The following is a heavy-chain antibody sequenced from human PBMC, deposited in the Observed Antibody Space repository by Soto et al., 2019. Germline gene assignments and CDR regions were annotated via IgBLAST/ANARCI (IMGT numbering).Heavy chain of an antibody. CDR3: AGEVRGVIITRAGEGDY. V-gene: IGHV4-39*01. Sequence: QLQLQESGPGLVKPSETLSLTCTVSGGSISSSSYYWGWIRQPPGKGLEWIGSIYYSGSTYYNPSLKSRVTISVDTSKNQFSRKLSSVTAADTAVYYCAGEVRGVIITRAGEGDYWGQGTLVTVSS. CDR2: IYYSGST. J-gene: IGHJ4*02. CDR1: GGSISSSSYY. D-gene: IGHD3-10*01.